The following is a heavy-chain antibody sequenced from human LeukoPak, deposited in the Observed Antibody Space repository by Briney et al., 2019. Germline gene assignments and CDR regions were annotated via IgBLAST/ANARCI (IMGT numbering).Heavy chain of an antibody. D-gene: IGHD6-19*01. J-gene: IGHJ6*03. CDR1: GFTFSSYG. V-gene: IGHV3-30*18. CDR2: ISYDGSNK. Sequence: GGSLRLSCAASGFTFSSYGMHWVRQAPGKGLEWVAVISYDGSNKYYADSVKGRFTISRDNSKNTLYLQMNSLRAEDTAVYYCAKDDWAQWLAYYYYYMDVWGKGTTVTVSS. CDR3: AKDDWAQWLAYYYYYMDV.